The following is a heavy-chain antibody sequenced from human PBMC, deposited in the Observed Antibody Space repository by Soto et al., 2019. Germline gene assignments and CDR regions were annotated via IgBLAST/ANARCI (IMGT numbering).Heavy chain of an antibody. D-gene: IGHD1-7*01. CDR2: IWYDGTFA. J-gene: IGHJ3*02. V-gene: IGHV3-33*01. CDR3: VGEELGGTHAFDI. CDR1: GFNLSRYA. Sequence: PGGSLRLSCAASGFNLSRYAIHWVRQAPGKGLEWVALIWYDGTFAYYADSVKGRVTISRDNSRNTLLQMDTLTAEDTAVYFGVGEELGGTHAFDIWGQGTMVTVSS.